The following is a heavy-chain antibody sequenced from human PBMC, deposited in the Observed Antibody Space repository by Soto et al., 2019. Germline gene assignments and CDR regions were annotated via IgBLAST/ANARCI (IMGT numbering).Heavy chain of an antibody. CDR1: GFTFSSYN. J-gene: IGHJ4*02. V-gene: IGHV3-48*02. D-gene: IGHD4-17*01. Sequence: EVQLVESGGGLVQPGGSLRLSCAASGFTFSSYNMNWVRQAPGKGLEWVSYISSSSITIYYADSVKGRFTISRDNAKNSLYLQMNSLSDEDTAVYYCARDPYGGNSRGYYFDYWGQGTLVTVSS. CDR3: ARDPYGGNSRGYYFDY. CDR2: ISSSSITI.